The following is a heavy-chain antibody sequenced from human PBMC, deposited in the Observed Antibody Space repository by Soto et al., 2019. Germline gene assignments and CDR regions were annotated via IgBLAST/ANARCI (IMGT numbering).Heavy chain of an antibody. CDR2: ISAYNGNT. Sequence: QVQLVQSGAEVKKPGASVKVSCKASGYTFTSYGISWVRQAPGQGLEWMGWISAYNGNTNYAQKLQGRVTMTTDTSTSIAYRELRSLRSDDTAVYYCAREYCSGGSCYFSDYWGQGTLVTVSS. D-gene: IGHD2-15*01. CDR1: GYTFTSYG. J-gene: IGHJ4*02. CDR3: AREYCSGGSCYFSDY. V-gene: IGHV1-18*01.